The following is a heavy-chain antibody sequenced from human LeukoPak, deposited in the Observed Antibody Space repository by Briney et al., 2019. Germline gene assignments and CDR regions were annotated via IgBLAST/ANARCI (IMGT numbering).Heavy chain of an antibody. V-gene: IGHV1-8*03. J-gene: IGHJ4*02. CDR1: GYTFTRYD. CDR2: MNPNSGNT. CDR3: VLASEYSSSWYVGFNNDGYYFHY. D-gene: IGHD6-13*01. Sequence: GASVKVSCKASGYTFTRYDVNWVRQATGQGLEWMGWMNPNSGNTGYAQKFQGRVTITRNTSISTAYMELSSLRSEDTAVYYCVLASEYSSSWYVGFNNDGYYFHYWGQGTLVTVSS.